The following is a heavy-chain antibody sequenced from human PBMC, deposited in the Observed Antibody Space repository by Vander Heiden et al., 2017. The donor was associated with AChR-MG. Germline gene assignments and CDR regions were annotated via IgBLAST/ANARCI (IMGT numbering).Heavy chain of an antibody. Sequence: EVQLLESGGGLVQPGGSLRLSCAATGFTFTIYAMSWVRQAPGKGLEWVSYISGSGENTYYADSLKGRFTISRDNSKNTLYLQVNTLRAEDTALYYCSRTPPGTISFFDYWGQGTLVTVSS. CDR2: ISGSGENT. V-gene: IGHV3-23*01. J-gene: IGHJ4*01. D-gene: IGHD3-3*01. CDR1: GFTFTIYA. CDR3: SRTPPGTISFFDY.